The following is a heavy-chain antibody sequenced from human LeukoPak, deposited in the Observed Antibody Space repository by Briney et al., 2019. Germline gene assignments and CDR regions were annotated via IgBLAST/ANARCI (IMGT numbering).Heavy chain of an antibody. Sequence: GGSLRLSCAASDFSVSTNYMSWVRQAPGKGLEWLSLIYSGGSTYYADSVKGRFTISRDNSKNTLYLQMNSLRTEDTAVYYCARDPPLDGLGDYWGQGTLVTVSS. J-gene: IGHJ4*02. CDR1: DFSVSTNY. CDR2: IYSGGST. V-gene: IGHV3-53*01. D-gene: IGHD5-24*01. CDR3: ARDPPLDGLGDY.